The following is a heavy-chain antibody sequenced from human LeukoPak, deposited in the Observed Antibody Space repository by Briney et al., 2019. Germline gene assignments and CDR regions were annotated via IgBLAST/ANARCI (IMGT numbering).Heavy chain of an antibody. V-gene: IGHV4-30-2*01. CDR3: ARGDFAESPFYDSSGYYYFDY. CDR1: GCSISSGGYS. J-gene: IGHJ4*02. D-gene: IGHD3-22*01. CDR2: IYHSGST. Sequence: PSETLSLTCAVSGCSISSGGYSWSWNRQPPGMDLEGIRYIYHSGSTYYNPSLKSRITISVDRYKNQFSLKLSSVTAADTAVYYCARGDFAESPFYDSSGYYYFDYWGQGTLVTVSS.